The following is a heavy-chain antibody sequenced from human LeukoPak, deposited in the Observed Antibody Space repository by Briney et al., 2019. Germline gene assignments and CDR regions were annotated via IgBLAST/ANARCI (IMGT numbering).Heavy chain of an antibody. J-gene: IGHJ5*02. Sequence: ASVKVSCKASGYTLTSYGISWVRQTPGQGLEWMGWIGAYNGNTNYAQKFQGRVTMTIDTSTNTGYMELRSLRSDDTAVYYCARDIQHSYGERRYNWFDPWGQGTLVTVSS. CDR3: ARDIQHSYGERRYNWFDP. CDR2: IGAYNGNT. D-gene: IGHD5-18*01. CDR1: GYTLTSYG. V-gene: IGHV1-18*01.